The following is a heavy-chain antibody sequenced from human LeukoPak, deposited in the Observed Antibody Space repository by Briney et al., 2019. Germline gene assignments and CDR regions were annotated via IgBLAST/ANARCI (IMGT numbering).Heavy chain of an antibody. CDR1: GGTFSSYA. V-gene: IGHV1-69*01. D-gene: IGHD2-2*01. CDR3: ASGGDIVVVPAAQKYYFDY. J-gene: IGHJ4*02. Sequence: SVKVSCKASGGTFSSYAISWVRQAPGQGLEWMGGIIPIFGTANYAQKFQGRVTITADESTSTAYMELSSLRSEDTAVYYCASGGDIVVVPAAQKYYFDYWGRGTLVTVSS. CDR2: IIPIFGTA.